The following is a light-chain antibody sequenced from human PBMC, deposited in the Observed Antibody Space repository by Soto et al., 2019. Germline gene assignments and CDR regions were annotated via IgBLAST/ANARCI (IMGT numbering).Light chain of an antibody. CDR3: QSFDINNVV. Sequence: NFMLTQPHSVSESPGKTATISCTRSSGSIASNYVQWYQQRPGSAPTPVIYEDSQRPSGVPDRFSGSIDSSSNSASLTISRLQTEDEADYYCQSFDINNVVFGGGTKLTVL. V-gene: IGLV6-57*04. CDR2: EDS. CDR1: SGSIASNY. J-gene: IGLJ2*01.